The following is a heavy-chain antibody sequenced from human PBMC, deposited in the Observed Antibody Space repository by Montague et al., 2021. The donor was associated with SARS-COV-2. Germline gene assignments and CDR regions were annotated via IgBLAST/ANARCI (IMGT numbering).Heavy chain of an antibody. CDR2: IDDEGGNI. CDR3: AGRSDSNKYVVL. V-gene: IGHV3-74*01. D-gene: IGHD1-26*01. CDR1: GFTFSSYW. J-gene: IGHJ2*01. Sequence: SLSLSWAASGFTFSSYWFHWVRQAPGMGLVWVSRIDDEGGNILYADSVKGRFTISRDNAKNTLYLQMNSLRAEDTAVYYCAGRSDSNKYVVLWGRGTLVTVSS.